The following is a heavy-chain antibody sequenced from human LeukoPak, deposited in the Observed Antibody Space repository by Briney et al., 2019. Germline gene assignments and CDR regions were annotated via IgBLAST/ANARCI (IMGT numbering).Heavy chain of an antibody. J-gene: IGHJ5*02. CDR2: ISAYNGNT. D-gene: IGHD3-10*01. CDR3: ARANMVRGVGSFFDRNWFDP. V-gene: IGHV1-18*01. CDR1: GYTFTSYG. Sequence: APGKLSCTAAGYTFTSYGVSWGRQAPGQGLEWRGWISAYNGNTNSSHKLQGRVTMTTDTSKSTAYMELRRLRSDDTAVYYCARANMVRGVGSFFDRNWFDPWGQGTLVTVSS.